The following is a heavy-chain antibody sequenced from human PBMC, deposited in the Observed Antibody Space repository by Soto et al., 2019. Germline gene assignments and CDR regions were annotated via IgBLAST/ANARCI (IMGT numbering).Heavy chain of an antibody. D-gene: IGHD2-2*01. V-gene: IGHV1-69*13. CDR3: ARAGSPWSCISTSCYSNNWFDP. Sequence: GASVKVSCKASGGTFSSYAISWVRQAPGQGLEWMGGIIPIFGTANYAQKFQGRVTITADESTSTAYMELSSLRSEDTAVYYCARAGSPWSCISTSCYSNNWFDPWGQGTLVTVSS. CDR1: GGTFSSYA. CDR2: IIPIFGTA. J-gene: IGHJ5*02.